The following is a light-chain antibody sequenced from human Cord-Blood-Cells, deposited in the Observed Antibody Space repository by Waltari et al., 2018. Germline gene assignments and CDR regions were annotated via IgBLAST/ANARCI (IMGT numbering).Light chain of an antibody. CDR2: AAS. CDR3: QQSYSTPPT. V-gene: IGKV1-39*01. Sequence: DIQMTQSPSSLSASVRDRVTITCRASQSISSYLNWYQQKPGKAPKLLIYAASSLQSGVPSRFSGSGSGTDFTLTISRLQPEDFATYYCQQSYSTPPTFGQGTKVEIK. CDR1: QSISSY. J-gene: IGKJ1*01.